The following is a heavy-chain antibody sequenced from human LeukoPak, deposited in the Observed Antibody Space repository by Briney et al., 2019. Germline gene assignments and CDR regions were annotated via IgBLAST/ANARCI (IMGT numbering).Heavy chain of an antibody. D-gene: IGHD6-13*01. J-gene: IGHJ4*02. CDR1: GYTFTSYG. V-gene: IGHV1-18*01. Sequence: ATVKVSCKASGYTFTSYGISWVRQAPGQGLEWMGWISAYNGNTNYAQKLQGRVTMTTDTSTSTAYMELRSLRSDDTAVYYCARDSRIAAAGSFDYWGQGTLVTVSS. CDR2: ISAYNGNT. CDR3: ARDSRIAAAGSFDY.